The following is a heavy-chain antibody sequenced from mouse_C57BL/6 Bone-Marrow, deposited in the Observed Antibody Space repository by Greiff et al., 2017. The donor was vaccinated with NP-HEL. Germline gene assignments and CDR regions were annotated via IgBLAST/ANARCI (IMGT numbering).Heavy chain of an antibody. V-gene: IGHV1-81*01. Sequence: QVHVKQSGAELARPGASVKLSCKASGYTFTSYGISWVKQRTGQGLEWIGEIYPRSGNTYYNEKFKGKATLTADKSSSTAYMELRSLTSEDSAVYFCARADGSSSPYWGQGTTLTVSS. CDR1: GYTFTSYG. CDR3: ARADGSSSPY. D-gene: IGHD1-1*01. J-gene: IGHJ2*01. CDR2: IYPRSGNT.